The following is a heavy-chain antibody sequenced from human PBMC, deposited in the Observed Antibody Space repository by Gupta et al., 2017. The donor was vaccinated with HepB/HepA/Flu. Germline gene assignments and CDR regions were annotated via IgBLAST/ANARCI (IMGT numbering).Heavy chain of an antibody. CDR2: ISYDGSNK. V-gene: IGHV3-30-3*01. Sequence: QVQLVESGGGVVQPGRSLRLSCAASGFTFSSYAMHWVRQAPGKGLEWVAVISYDGSNKYYADSVKGRFTISRDNSKNTLYLQMNSLRAEDTAVYYCARDSLYCSGGSCYSRALDYWGQGTLVTVSS. CDR1: GFTFSSYA. D-gene: IGHD2-15*01. CDR3: ARDSLYCSGGSCYSRALDY. J-gene: IGHJ4*02.